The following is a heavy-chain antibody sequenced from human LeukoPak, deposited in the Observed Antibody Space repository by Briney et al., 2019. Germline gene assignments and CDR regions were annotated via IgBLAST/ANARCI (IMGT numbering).Heavy chain of an antibody. J-gene: IGHJ4*02. Sequence: PSETLSLTCGVSGGSISGTNWWSWVRQPPGQGLEGIGEISLAGQTNYNPSLNGPVTMSLDKSSNQLSLHLTSVTAADTATYFCSRESGPFCPFGYWGQGTLVIVSS. D-gene: IGHD1-26*01. CDR2: ISLAGQT. CDR3: SRESGPFCPFGY. V-gene: IGHV4/OR15-8*02. CDR1: GGSISGTNW.